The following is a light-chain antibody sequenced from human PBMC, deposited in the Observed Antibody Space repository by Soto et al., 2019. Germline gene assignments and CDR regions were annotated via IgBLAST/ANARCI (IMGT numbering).Light chain of an antibody. CDR3: QQANSFPRT. J-gene: IGKJ4*01. CDR1: QAVSTW. Sequence: DIQMTQSPSFVSASVGDRVTITCRASQAVSTWLAWYQQKPGDAPKLLIYAASTLQSGVPSRFSGSGSATDFTLTIRSLQPEDFVTYYCQQANSFPRTFGGGTKVEIK. V-gene: IGKV1-12*01. CDR2: AAS.